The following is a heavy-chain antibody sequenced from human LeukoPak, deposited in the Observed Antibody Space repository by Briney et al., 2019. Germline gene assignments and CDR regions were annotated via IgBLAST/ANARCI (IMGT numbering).Heavy chain of an antibody. CDR1: GFTFSSYA. V-gene: IGHV3-30-3*01. CDR2: ISYDGSNK. D-gene: IGHD2-2*01. Sequence: PGRSLRLSCAASGFTFSSYAMHWVRQAPGKGLEWVAVISYDGSNKFYADSVKGRFTISRDNSKNTLYLQMNSLRAEDTTVYYCARGDAVYCSSTSCYPLDYWGQGTLVTVSS. J-gene: IGHJ4*02. CDR3: ARGDAVYCSSTSCYPLDY.